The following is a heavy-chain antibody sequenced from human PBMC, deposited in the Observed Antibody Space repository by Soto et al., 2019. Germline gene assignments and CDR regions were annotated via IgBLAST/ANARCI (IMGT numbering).Heavy chain of an antibody. J-gene: IGHJ4*02. CDR3: ARGYCSGGSCYSGSFSRDYFDY. V-gene: IGHV1-3*01. D-gene: IGHD2-15*01. Sequence: ASVKVSCKASGYTFTSYAMHWVRQAPGQRLEWMGWINAGNGNTKYSQKFQGRVTITRDTSASTAYMELSSLRSEDTAVYYCARGYCSGGSCYSGSFSRDYFDYWGQGTLVTVSS. CDR1: GYTFTSYA. CDR2: INAGNGNT.